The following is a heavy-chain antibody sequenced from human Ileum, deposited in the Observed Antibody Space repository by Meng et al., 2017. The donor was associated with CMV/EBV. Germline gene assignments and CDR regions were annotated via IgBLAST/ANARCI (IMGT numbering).Heavy chain of an antibody. J-gene: IGHJ4*02. D-gene: IGHD2-8*01. CDR2: ISYDGSTQ. CDR3: ARDSGRMNY. CDR1: GFTFSSNG. V-gene: IGHV3-30*03. Sequence: GESLKISCAASGFTFSSNGMSWVRQASGKGLEWVAVISYDGSTQYYADSVKGRFTISRDKSKNTLYLQTNTLRAEETAVYYCARDSGRMNYWGQGTLVTVSS.